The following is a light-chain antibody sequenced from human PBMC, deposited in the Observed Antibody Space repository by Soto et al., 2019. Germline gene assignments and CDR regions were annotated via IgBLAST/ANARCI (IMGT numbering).Light chain of an antibody. CDR1: QSVSNN. CDR2: DAS. Sequence: ILMTQSPATLSVSPGERATLSCRASQSVSNNLAWYQQKPGQAPRLLIYDASTRATGIPARFSGSGSGTEFTLTISXLQSEDFAXXXCXQYNXWPPWTFGQGTKVEIK. V-gene: IGKV3-15*01. CDR3: XQYNXWPPWT. J-gene: IGKJ1*01.